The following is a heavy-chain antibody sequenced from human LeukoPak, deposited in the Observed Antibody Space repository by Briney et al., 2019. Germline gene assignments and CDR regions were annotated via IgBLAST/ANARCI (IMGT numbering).Heavy chain of an antibody. CDR1: GSSFSSYW. J-gene: IGHJ6*03. V-gene: IGHV3-7*01. D-gene: IGHD6-13*01. Sequence: GRSLIPAWKTAGSSFSSYWMNWVRQFPGKGMEWVANINERGSVQHYVDSVDGRFTISRDNAKNSLDLQMHSLRVEDTAVYYCARGADKLIAGAYCYHVDVWGEGTTVTVSS. CDR3: ARGADKLIAGAYCYHVDV. CDR2: INERGSVQ.